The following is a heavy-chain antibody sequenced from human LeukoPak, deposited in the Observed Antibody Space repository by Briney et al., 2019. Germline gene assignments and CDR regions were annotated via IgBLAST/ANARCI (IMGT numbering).Heavy chain of an antibody. CDR3: ARVGSSSGYLFDP. CDR2: IYYSGST. V-gene: IGHV4-59*01. Sequence: SETLSLTCTVSGGSISSYYWSWIRQPPGKGLEWIGYIYYSGSTNYNPSLKSRVTISVDTSKNQFSLKLSSVTAADTAVYYCARVGSSSGYLFDPWGQGTLVTVSS. CDR1: GGSISSYY. J-gene: IGHJ5*02. D-gene: IGHD6-13*01.